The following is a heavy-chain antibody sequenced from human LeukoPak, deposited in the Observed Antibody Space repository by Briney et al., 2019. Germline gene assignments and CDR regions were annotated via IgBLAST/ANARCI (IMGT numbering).Heavy chain of an antibody. J-gene: IGHJ6*02. Sequence: ASVKVSCKASGYTFTSYDINWVRQATGQGLEWMGWMNPNSGNTGYAQNFQGRVTVTRNTSISTAYMELSSLASEDTAVYYCARAAIVVVPAAMANYYYGMDVWGQGTTVTVSS. CDR1: GYTFTSYD. D-gene: IGHD2-2*01. CDR3: ARAAIVVVPAAMANYYYGMDV. V-gene: IGHV1-8*01. CDR2: MNPNSGNT.